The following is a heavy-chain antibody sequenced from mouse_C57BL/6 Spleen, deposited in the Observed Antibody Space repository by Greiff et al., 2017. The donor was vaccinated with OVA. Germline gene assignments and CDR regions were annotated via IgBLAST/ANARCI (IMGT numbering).Heavy chain of an antibody. CDR2: IDPANGNT. CDR3: ARLQWDVRQYFDV. D-gene: IGHD4-1*01. V-gene: IGHV14-3*01. CDR1: GFNIKNTY. Sequence: EVQLVESVAELVRPGASVKLSCTASGFNIKNTYMHWVKQRPEQGLEWIGRIDPANGNTKYAPKFQGKATITADTSSNTAYLQLSSLTSEDTAIYYCARLQWDVRQYFDVWGTGTTVTVSS. J-gene: IGHJ1*03.